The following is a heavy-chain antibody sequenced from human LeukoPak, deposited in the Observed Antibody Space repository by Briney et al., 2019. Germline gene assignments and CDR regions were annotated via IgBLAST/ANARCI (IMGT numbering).Heavy chain of an antibody. CDR3: ARGASRSFDY. CDR1: GYTFTGYD. CDR2: MNPNSGNT. J-gene: IGHJ4*02. V-gene: IGHV1-8*03. Sequence: ASVKVSCKASGYTFTGYDINWVRQATGQGLEWMGWMNPNSGNTGYAQKFQGRVTFTRDTSISRAYMELSSLRSEDTAVHYCARGASRSFDYWGQGTLVTVSS.